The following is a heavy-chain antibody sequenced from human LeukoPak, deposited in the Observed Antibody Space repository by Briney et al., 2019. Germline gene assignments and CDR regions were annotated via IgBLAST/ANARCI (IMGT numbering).Heavy chain of an antibody. J-gene: IGHJ6*03. CDR2: IYYSGST. V-gene: IGHV4-39*07. CDR1: GDSISSSSYY. CDR3: AREIYDFWSGYSLCYMDV. Sequence: SETLSLTCTVSGDSISSSSYYWGWIRQPPGKGLEWIGSIYYSGSTYYNPSLKSRVTILVDTTKNQFSLKLSSVTAADTAVYYCAREIYDFWSGYSLCYMDVWGKGTTVTVSS. D-gene: IGHD3-3*01.